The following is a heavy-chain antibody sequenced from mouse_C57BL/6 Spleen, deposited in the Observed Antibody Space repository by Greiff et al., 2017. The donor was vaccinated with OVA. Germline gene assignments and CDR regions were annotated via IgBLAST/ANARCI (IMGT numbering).Heavy chain of an antibody. J-gene: IGHJ1*03. D-gene: IGHD1-1*01. CDR1: GYAFTNYL. CDR2: INPGSGGT. CDR3: ARHGSSHWYFDV. Sequence: VMLVESGAELVRPGTSVKVSCKASGYAFTNYLIEWVKQRPGQGLEWIGVINPGSGGTNYNEKFKGKATLTADKSSSTAYMQLSSLTSEDSAVYFCARHGSSHWYFDVWGTGTTVTVSS. V-gene: IGHV1-54*01.